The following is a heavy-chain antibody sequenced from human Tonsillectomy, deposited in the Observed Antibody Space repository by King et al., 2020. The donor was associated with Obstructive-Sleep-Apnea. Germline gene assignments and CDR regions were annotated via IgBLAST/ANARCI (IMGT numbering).Heavy chain of an antibody. Sequence: VQLQQSGPGLVKPSQTLSLTCAISGDSVSSNSAAWNWIRQSPSRGLEWLGRTYYRSKWYNDYAVSVKSRITINPDTSKNQFSLQLNSVTPEDTAVYYRSRDLREGPTPPWLGSSHYFDYWGQGTLVTVSS. V-gene: IGHV6-1*01. D-gene: IGHD3-10*01. CDR1: GDSVSSNSAA. CDR2: TYYRSKWYN. J-gene: IGHJ4*02. CDR3: SRDLREGPTPPWLGSSHYFDY.